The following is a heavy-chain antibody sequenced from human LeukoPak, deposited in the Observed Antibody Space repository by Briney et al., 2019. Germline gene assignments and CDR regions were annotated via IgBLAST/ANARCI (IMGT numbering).Heavy chain of an antibody. V-gene: IGHV1-2*04. CDR2: INPNSGGT. CDR1: GYTFTGDY. CDR3: ARGAYYYGSGSYPIDY. J-gene: IGHJ4*02. D-gene: IGHD3-10*01. Sequence: GASVNVSCKASGYTFTGDYMHWVRQATGQGLERMGWINPNSGGTNYAQKFQGWVTMTRDTSISTAYMELSRLRSDDTAVYYCARGAYYYGSGSYPIDYWGQGTLVTVSS.